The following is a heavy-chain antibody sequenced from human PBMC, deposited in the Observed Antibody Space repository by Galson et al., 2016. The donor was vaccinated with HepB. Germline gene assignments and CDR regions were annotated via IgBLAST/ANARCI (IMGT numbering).Heavy chain of an antibody. V-gene: IGHV3-33*01. J-gene: IGHJ5*02. Sequence: SLRLSCAASGFTFSNYGIHWVRQAPGKGLEWVAVICYDGITIYYSDSVEGRFTVSRDNSKTTVYLQMNSLRAEDTAVYYCARSSTFYHYWSPSRPYWLDPWGQGTLVTVSS. D-gene: IGHD3-3*02. CDR1: GFTFSNYG. CDR3: ARSSTFYHYWSPSRPYWLDP. CDR2: ICYDGITI.